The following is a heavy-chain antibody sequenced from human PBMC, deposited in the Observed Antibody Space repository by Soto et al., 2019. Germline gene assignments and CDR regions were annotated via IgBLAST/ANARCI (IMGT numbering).Heavy chain of an antibody. D-gene: IGHD2-2*01. Sequence: GGSLRLSCAASGFTFSSYGMHWVRQAPGKGLEWVAVISYDGSNKYYADSVKGRFTISRDNSKNTLYLQMNSLRAEDTAVYYCAKDIVVVPAATYGPRYYYYGMDVWGQGTTVTVSS. CDR2: ISYDGSNK. CDR3: AKDIVVVPAATYGPRYYYYGMDV. V-gene: IGHV3-30*18. J-gene: IGHJ6*02. CDR1: GFTFSSYG.